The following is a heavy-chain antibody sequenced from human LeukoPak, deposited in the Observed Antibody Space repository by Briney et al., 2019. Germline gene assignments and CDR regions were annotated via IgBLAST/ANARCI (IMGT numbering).Heavy chain of an antibody. CDR1: GASISGSNYY. CDR3: AKSGGYGLIDY. Sequence: PSETLSLTCAVSGASISGSNYYWGWIRQPPGKGLEWIGNIYSSGSAYYNASLQSRVTISIDTSKNQFSLRLNSVTAADTAMYYCAKSGGYGLIDYWGQGTRVTVSS. D-gene: IGHD1-26*01. J-gene: IGHJ4*02. V-gene: IGHV4-39*01. CDR2: IYSSGSA.